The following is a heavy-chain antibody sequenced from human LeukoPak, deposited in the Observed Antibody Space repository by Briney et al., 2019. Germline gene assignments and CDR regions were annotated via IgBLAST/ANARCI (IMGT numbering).Heavy chain of an antibody. CDR1: GGTFSSYT. Sequence: GSSVKVSCKASGGTFSSYTISWVRQAPGQGLEWMGRIIPILGIANYAQKFQGRVTITADKSTSTAYMELSSLRSEDTAVYYCARAEKDRAYYGILTGYQPWYYFDYWGQGTLVTVSS. V-gene: IGHV1-69*02. J-gene: IGHJ4*02. CDR3: ARAEKDRAYYGILTGYQPWYYFDY. D-gene: IGHD3-9*01. CDR2: IIPILGIA.